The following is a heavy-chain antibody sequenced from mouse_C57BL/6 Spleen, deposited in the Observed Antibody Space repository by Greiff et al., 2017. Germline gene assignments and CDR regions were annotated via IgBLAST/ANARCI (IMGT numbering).Heavy chain of an antibody. D-gene: IGHD4-1*01. CDR3: ARDGTRNAMDY. CDR1: GYSITSGYY. CDR2: ISYDGSN. Sequence: EVQLQESGPGLVKPSQSLSLTCSVTGYSITSGYYWNWIRQFPGNKLEWMGYISYDGSNNYNTSLKNRISITRDTSKNQFFLKLNSVTTEDTATYYCARDGTRNAMDYWGQGTSVTVSA. J-gene: IGHJ4*01. V-gene: IGHV3-6*01.